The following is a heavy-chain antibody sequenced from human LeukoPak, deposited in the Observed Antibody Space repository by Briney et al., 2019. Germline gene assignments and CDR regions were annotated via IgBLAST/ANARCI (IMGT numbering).Heavy chain of an antibody. D-gene: IGHD2-2*01. CDR1: GLNFSSYN. CDR2: ITSSSYM. V-gene: IGHV3-21*01. Sequence: GGSLRLSCAASGLNFSSYNMNWVRQAPGKGLEWVSSITSSSYMYYADSVKGRFTISRDNAKNSLYLQMNSLRAEDTAVYYCAREKYAGGWSFDYWGQGTLVTVSS. J-gene: IGHJ4*02. CDR3: AREKYAGGWSFDY.